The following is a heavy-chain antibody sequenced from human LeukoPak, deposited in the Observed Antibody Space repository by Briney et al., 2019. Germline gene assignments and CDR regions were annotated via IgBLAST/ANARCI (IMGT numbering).Heavy chain of an antibody. Sequence: GGSLRLSCAVSGFTFSSYAMSSVRQAPGKGLEWVSAISGSGGSTYYADSVKGRFTISRDNTKNTLYLQMNSLRAEDTAVYYCAKARYYYDSSVPYYFDYWGQGTLVTASS. J-gene: IGHJ4*02. CDR2: ISGSGGST. V-gene: IGHV3-23*01. CDR3: AKARYYYDSSVPYYFDY. CDR1: GFTFSSYA. D-gene: IGHD3-22*01.